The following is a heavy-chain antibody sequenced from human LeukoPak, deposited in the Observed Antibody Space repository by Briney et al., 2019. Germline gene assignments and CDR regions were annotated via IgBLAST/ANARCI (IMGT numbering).Heavy chain of an antibody. D-gene: IGHD4-17*01. Sequence: SVKVSCKPSGGTFRTYVITWVRPAPGQVLEWMGGLIPMSGTTNYAQKFQGRVTIIADESTTTAYMEVSSLRSEDTAVYYCARDSPTVTNVYYGMDVWGQGTTVTVSS. CDR2: LIPMSGTT. CDR1: GGTFRTYV. V-gene: IGHV1-69*01. J-gene: IGHJ6*02. CDR3: ARDSPTVTNVYYGMDV.